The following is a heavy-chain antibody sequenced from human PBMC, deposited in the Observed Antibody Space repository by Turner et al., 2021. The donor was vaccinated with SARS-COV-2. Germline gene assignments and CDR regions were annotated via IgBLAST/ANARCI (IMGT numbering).Heavy chain of an antibody. CDR3: EGITQLRGGVRFDP. D-gene: IGHD1-1*01. V-gene: IGHV1-2*02. CDR1: GNTFTGYY. CDR2: FNPNSSDT. J-gene: IGHJ5*02. Sequence: QVQLVQSGPEVKKPGASLTVSCKASGNTFTGYYMHWVQQAPGQGVGWMRWFNPNSSDTNKAQKCQSRITMTRDKTNSTANMELSRLGADDTDVYCCEGITQLRGGVRFDPWGQGTLVIVSS.